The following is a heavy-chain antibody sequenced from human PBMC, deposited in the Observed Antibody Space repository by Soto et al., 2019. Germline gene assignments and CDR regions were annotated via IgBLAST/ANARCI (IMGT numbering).Heavy chain of an antibody. D-gene: IGHD4-4*01. CDR3: ARHSNRNYGLYSFAY. J-gene: IGHJ4*02. CDR1: GGSVSSDY. V-gene: IGHV4-59*08. Sequence: QVQLQQSGPGLVKPSETLSLTCTVSGGSVSSDYWSWIRQAPGKGLEWIGYIYYSGSTKYKPSLKSRVIMSVDTSKNQFSLKLNSATAADTTVYYCARHSNRNYGLYSFAYWGLGDLVAVGS. CDR2: IYYSGST.